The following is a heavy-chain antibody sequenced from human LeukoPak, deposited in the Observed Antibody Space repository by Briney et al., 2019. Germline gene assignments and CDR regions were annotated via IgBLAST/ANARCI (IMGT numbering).Heavy chain of an antibody. CDR2: INPNSGGT. Sequence: ASVKVSCKASGYTFTGYYMHWVRQAPGQGLEWMGWINPNSGGTNYAQKFQGRVTMTRDTSVSTAYMELSRLRSDDTAVYYCARGSGYGDYPFDYWGQGTTVTVSS. CDR3: ARGSGYGDYPFDY. V-gene: IGHV1-2*02. D-gene: IGHD4-17*01. CDR1: GYTFTGYY. J-gene: IGHJ4*03.